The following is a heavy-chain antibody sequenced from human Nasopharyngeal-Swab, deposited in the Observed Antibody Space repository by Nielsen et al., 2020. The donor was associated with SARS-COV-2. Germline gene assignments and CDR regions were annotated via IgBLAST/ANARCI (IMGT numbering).Heavy chain of an antibody. CDR1: GFTFSNAW. V-gene: IGHV3-15*01. Sequence: GESLKIYCAASGFTFSNAWMSWVRQAPGKWLEWVGRIKSKTDGGTTDYAAPVKGRFTISRDDSKNTLYLQMNSLKTEDTAVYYCTWRNFDYWGQGTLVTVSS. CDR3: TWRNFDY. J-gene: IGHJ4*02. CDR2: IKSKTDGGTT.